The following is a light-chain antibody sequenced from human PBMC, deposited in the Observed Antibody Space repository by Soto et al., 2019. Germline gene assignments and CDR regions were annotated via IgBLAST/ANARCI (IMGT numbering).Light chain of an antibody. CDR1: QSISNY. CDR3: QQSYTTPPWT. J-gene: IGKJ1*01. CDR2: DAS. Sequence: DIQMTQSPSSLSASVGDRVTITCRASQSISNYLNWYQQKPGKAPKILIYDASSLQRGVPSRFSGSGSGTEFTLTTSSLQPADFATYYCQQSYTTPPWTFGQGTKVEIK. V-gene: IGKV1-39*01.